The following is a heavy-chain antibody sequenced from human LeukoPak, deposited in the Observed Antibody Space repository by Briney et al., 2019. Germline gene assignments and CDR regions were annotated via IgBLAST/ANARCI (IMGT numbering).Heavy chain of an antibody. CDR2: INPSGGST. J-gene: IGHJ6*03. CDR1: GYTFTSYY. CDR3: ATPSFGRAMVRGVIQSAYYMDV. V-gene: IGHV1-46*01. Sequence: GASVKVSCKASGYTFTSYYMHWVRQAPGQGLEWMGIINPSGGSTSYAQKFQGRVTMTRDTSTSTVYMELSSLRSEDTAVYYCATPSFGRAMVRGVIQSAYYMDVWGKGTTVTVSS. D-gene: IGHD3-10*01.